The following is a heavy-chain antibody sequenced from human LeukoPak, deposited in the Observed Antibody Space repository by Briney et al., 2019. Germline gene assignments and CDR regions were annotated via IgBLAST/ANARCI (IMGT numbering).Heavy chain of an antibody. Sequence: SETLSLTCAVSGDSISTSNSYWGWIRRPPGKGLEWVGSIYYSGNTYYNPSLKSRVTISVDTSKNQFSLKLSSVTAANTAVYYCAGEYYYDSSGYYGIWGQGTMVTVSS. J-gene: IGHJ3*02. CDR3: AGEYYYDSSGYYGI. V-gene: IGHV4-39*07. CDR1: GDSISTSNSY. D-gene: IGHD3-22*01. CDR2: IYYSGNT.